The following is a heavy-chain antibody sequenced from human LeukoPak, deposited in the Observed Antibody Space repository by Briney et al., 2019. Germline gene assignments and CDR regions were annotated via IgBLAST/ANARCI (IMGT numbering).Heavy chain of an antibody. CDR3: ARVKSGDAFDI. J-gene: IGHJ3*02. CDR2: IYYSGST. V-gene: IGHV4-59*01. Sequence: SETLSLTCTVSGGSISSYYWSWIRQPPRKGREWVGYIYYSGSTNYNPSLKSRVTISVDTSKNQFSLKLSSVTAADTAVYYCARVKSGDAFDIWGQGTMVTVSS. CDR1: GGSISSYY.